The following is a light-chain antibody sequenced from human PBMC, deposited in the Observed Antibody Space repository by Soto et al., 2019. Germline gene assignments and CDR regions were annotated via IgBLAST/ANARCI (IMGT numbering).Light chain of an antibody. J-gene: IGKJ5*01. CDR3: QQYGSSPIT. CDR1: QSVSSY. V-gene: IGKV3D-20*01. Sequence: EIVLRQSPATLSLSPGEGATLSCRASQSVSSYLAWYQLKGGLAPRLLIHDASTRASGIPDRFSGSKSGTDFTLTIRGLEPEDAAVYYCQQYGSSPITFGQGTRLEI. CDR2: DAS.